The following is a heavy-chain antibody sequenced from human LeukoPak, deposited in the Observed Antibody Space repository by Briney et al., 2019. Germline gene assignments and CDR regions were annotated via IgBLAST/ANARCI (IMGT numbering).Heavy chain of an antibody. CDR2: INLNSGDT. J-gene: IGHJ4*02. CDR1: GYIFTDYY. V-gene: IGHV1-2*02. D-gene: IGHD6-13*01. CDR3: ARDSASLPGTFFDY. Sequence: GASVKVSCKASGYIFTDYYMHWVRQPPGQGRAWVGWINLNSGDTKYAQKMQGRVTMAKDTSNSTADMELSRLSADDTAVYYCARDSASLPGTFFDYWGQGTLVSVSS.